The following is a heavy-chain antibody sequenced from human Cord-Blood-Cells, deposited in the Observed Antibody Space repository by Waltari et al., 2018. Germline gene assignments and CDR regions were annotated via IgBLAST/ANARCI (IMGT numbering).Heavy chain of an antibody. CDR2: INHSGST. D-gene: IGHD2-2*01. J-gene: IGHJ4*02. V-gene: IGHV4-34*01. CDR3: ARGGIVVVPAAIYTFDY. CDR1: GGSFSGYY. Sequence: QVQLQQWGAGLLKPSETLSLTCAVYGGSFSGYYWSWIRQPPWKGLEWIGEINHSGSTNYNPSLKSRVTISVDTSKNQFSLKLSSVTAADTAVYYCARGGIVVVPAAIYTFDYWGQGTLVTVSS.